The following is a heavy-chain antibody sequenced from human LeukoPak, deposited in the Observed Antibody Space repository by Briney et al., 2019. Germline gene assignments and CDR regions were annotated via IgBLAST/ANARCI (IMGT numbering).Heavy chain of an antibody. CDR3: ARGGRIQLWPPQAFDY. J-gene: IGHJ4*02. Sequence: GGSLRLSCAASGFTFSSYSMNWVRQAPGKGLEWVSSISSSSSYIYYADSVRGRFTISRDNAKNSLYLQMNSLRAEDTAVYYCARGGRIQLWPPQAFDYWGQGTLVTVSS. CDR1: GFTFSSYS. CDR2: ISSSSSYI. D-gene: IGHD5-18*01. V-gene: IGHV3-21*01.